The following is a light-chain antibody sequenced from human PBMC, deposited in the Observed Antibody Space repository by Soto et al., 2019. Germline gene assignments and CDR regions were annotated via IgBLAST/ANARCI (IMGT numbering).Light chain of an antibody. V-gene: IGKV1-39*01. J-gene: IGKJ2*01. CDR2: AGK. CDR3: QQSYSDPYT. Sequence: DIQMTQSPSSLSASVGDRVTIPCRTSKSITNFLNWYQNESGKAPKLLNFAGKTLKSGVPSLFSVGASGTDFPLTITGLQREDSTTYSCQQSYSDPYTFGQGTKLEVK. CDR1: KSITNF.